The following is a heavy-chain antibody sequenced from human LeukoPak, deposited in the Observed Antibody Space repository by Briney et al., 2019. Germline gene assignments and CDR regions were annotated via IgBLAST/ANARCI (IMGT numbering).Heavy chain of an antibody. CDR1: GFTFSSYS. J-gene: IGHJ4*02. Sequence: GGSLRLSCAASGFTFSSYSMNWVRQAPGKGLEWVSSISSSSYIYYADSVKGRFTISRDNAKNSLYLQMNSLRAEGTAVYYCAGSYPAADYDYWGQGTLVTVSS. D-gene: IGHD2-15*01. CDR2: ISSSSYI. CDR3: AGSYPAADYDY. V-gene: IGHV3-21*01.